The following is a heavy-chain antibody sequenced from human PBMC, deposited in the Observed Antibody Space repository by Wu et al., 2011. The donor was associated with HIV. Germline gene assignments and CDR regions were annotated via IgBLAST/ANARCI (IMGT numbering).Heavy chain of an antibody. D-gene: IGHD3-16*01. V-gene: IGHV1-69*05. J-gene: IGHJ6*02. CDR3: AREVGRGVNDVSGMDV. Sequence: QVQLVQSGAEMRKPGSSVRVSCKASGGTFDTFAISWVRQAPGRGLEWMGAIVPVFGSTNYAQNFQGRLTITTEPSASTNYYLELRGLRPEDTAIYYCAREVGRGVNDVSGMDVWGQGTTITVSS. CDR1: GGTFDTFA. CDR2: IVPVFGST.